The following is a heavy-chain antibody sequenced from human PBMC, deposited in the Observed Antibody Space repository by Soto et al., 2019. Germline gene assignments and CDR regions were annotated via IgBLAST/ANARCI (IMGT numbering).Heavy chain of an antibody. Sequence: ASETLSLTCTVSGGSISSGGYYWSWIRQHPGKGLEWIGYIYYSGSTYYNPSLKSRVTISVDTSKNQFSLKLSSVTAADTAVYYCARVGRDGYNPPFDYWGQGTLVTVSS. V-gene: IGHV4-31*03. CDR3: ARVGRDGYNPPFDY. J-gene: IGHJ4*02. CDR2: IYYSGST. D-gene: IGHD5-12*01. CDR1: GGSISSGGYY.